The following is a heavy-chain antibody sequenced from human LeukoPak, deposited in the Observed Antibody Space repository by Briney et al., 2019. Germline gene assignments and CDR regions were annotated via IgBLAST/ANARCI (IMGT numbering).Heavy chain of an antibody. J-gene: IGHJ4*02. CDR1: GYTFTNYD. CDR3: AREGLDY. CDR2: MSPNSGNS. Sequence: GASVKVSCKASGYTFTNYDINWVRQATGQGLEWMGYMSPNSGNSAYAQKFQGRVTITTDASISTAYMELSGLRSEDTALYYCAREGLDYWGRGTLVTVSS. V-gene: IGHV1-8*03.